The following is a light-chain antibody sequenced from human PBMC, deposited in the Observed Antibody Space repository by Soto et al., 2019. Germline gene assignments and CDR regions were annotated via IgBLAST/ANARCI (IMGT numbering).Light chain of an antibody. CDR3: CSFASSNAFV. Sequence: QSALTQPASVSGSPGQSITISCAGTSSDVGAYNAVSWFQHHSGKAPKLMIYGVSDRPSGVSDRFSGSKSGNTASLTISGLQTDDESDYYCCSFASSNAFVCGTGTKVTVL. J-gene: IGLJ1*01. V-gene: IGLV2-14*01. CDR2: GVS. CDR1: SSDVGAYNA.